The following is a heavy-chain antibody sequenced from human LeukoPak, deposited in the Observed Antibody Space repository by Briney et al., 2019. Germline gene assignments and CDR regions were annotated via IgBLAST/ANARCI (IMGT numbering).Heavy chain of an antibody. Sequence: PSETLSLTCAVYGGSFSGYYWSWIRQPPGKGLGWIGEINHSGSTNYNPSLKSRVTISVDTSKNQFSLKLSSVTAADTAVYYCARGIIDSNPLGFDYWGQGTLVTVSS. D-gene: IGHD4-11*01. CDR1: GGSFSGYY. CDR3: ARGIIDSNPLGFDY. J-gene: IGHJ4*02. CDR2: INHSGST. V-gene: IGHV4-34*01.